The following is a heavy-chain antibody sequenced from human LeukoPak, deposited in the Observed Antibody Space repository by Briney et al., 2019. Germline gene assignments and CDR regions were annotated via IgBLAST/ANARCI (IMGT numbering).Heavy chain of an antibody. CDR3: ARGSGWNDGIDY. J-gene: IGHJ4*02. CDR2: ISSSGSTI. D-gene: IGHD1-1*01. CDR1: GFTFSSYE. V-gene: IGHV3-48*03. Sequence: PGGSLRLSCAASGFTFSSYEMNWVRQAPGKGLEWVSYISSSGSTIYYADSVKGRFTISRDNAKNSLYLQMNSLRAEDTAVYYCARGSGWNDGIDYWGQGTLVTVSS.